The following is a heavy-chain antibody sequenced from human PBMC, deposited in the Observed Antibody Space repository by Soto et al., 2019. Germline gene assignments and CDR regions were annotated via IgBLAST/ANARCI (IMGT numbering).Heavy chain of an antibody. CDR2: ICWDDDK. V-gene: IGHV2-5*02. CDR1: GFSLSTGGVG. J-gene: IGHJ6*02. D-gene: IGHD2-21*02. Sequence: QITLKVSGPTLVKPTQTLTLTCTFSGFSLSTGGVGVGWIRQPPGKALEWLALICWDDDKRYSPSLKSRLTVTKDTSKNQVVLTMTNMDPVDTATYYCAHSRCGGDCLRSYSSHYYYGMDVWGQGTTVTVSS. CDR3: AHSRCGGDCLRSYSSHYYYGMDV.